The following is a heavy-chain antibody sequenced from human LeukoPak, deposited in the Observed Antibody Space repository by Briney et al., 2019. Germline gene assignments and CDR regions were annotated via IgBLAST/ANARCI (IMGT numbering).Heavy chain of an antibody. J-gene: IGHJ4*02. CDR3: ARDLGDDYGNYFYF. D-gene: IGHD4-17*01. CDR2: ISSSSTTT. CDR1: GFTFSTYS. V-gene: IGHV3-48*02. Sequence: GGSLRLSCAASGFTFSTYSMNWVRQAPGKGLEWASYISSSSTTTSYADSVKGRFTISRDNAKNSLHLQMNSLRDEDSAIYYCARDLGDDYGNYFYFWGQGTLVTVSS.